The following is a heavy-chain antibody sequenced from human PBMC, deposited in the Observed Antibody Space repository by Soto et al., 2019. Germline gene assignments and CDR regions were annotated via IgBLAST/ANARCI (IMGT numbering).Heavy chain of an antibody. CDR3: AREKGFGELRSAGYYGMDV. CDR2: ISYDGSNK. D-gene: IGHD3-10*01. V-gene: IGHV3-30-3*01. J-gene: IGHJ6*02. Sequence: PVGSLRLSCAASGFTFSSYAMHWVRQAPGKGLEWVAVISYDGSNKYYADSVKGRFTISRDNSKNTLYLQMNSLRAEDTAVYYCAREKGFGELRSAGYYGMDVWGQGTTVTVSS. CDR1: GFTFSSYA.